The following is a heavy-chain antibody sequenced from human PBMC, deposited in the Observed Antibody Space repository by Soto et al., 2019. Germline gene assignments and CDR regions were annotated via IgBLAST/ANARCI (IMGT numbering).Heavy chain of an antibody. Sequence: GGSLRLSCAASGFTFSSYSMNWVRQAPGKGLEWVSYISSSSSTIYYADSVKGRFTISRDNAKNSLYLQMNSLRAEDTAVYYCARGRGVELRYNWFDPWGQGTLVTVSS. J-gene: IGHJ5*02. D-gene: IGHD1-7*01. CDR3: ARGRGVELRYNWFDP. V-gene: IGHV3-48*01. CDR1: GFTFSSYS. CDR2: ISSSSSTI.